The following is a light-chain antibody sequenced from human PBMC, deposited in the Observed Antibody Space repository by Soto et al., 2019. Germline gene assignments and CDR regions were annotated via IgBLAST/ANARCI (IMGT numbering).Light chain of an antibody. CDR3: SSYGGSNNLV. V-gene: IGLV2-8*01. CDR1: SSDVGSYNY. CDR2: EVT. Sequence: QSALTQPPSASGSPGQSVTISCTGTSSDVGSYNYVSWFQQLPGKAPKLMIYEVTKRPSGVPDRFSGSKSGNTASLTVSGLQPEDEAEYYCSSYGGSNNLVFGTGTKLTVL. J-gene: IGLJ1*01.